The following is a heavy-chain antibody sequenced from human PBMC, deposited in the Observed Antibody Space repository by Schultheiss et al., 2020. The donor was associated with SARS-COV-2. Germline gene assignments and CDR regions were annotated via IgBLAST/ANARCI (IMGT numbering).Heavy chain of an antibody. CDR1: GFTFSDYY. V-gene: IGHV3-11*01. Sequence: GGSLRLSCAASGFTFSDYYMSWIRQAPGKGLEWVSYISSSGSTIYYADSVKGRFTISRDNAKNSLYLQMNSLRAEDTAVYYCASTKGLAARFHYYYYYGMDVWGQGTTVTVSS. D-gene: IGHD6-6*01. CDR2: ISSSGSTI. CDR3: ASTKGLAARFHYYYYYGMDV. J-gene: IGHJ6*02.